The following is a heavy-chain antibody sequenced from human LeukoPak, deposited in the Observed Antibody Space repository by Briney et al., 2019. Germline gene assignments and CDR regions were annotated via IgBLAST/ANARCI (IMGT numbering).Heavy chain of an antibody. CDR2: IKQDESEK. J-gene: IGHJ6*02. CDR1: GFSFSNYW. V-gene: IGHV3-7*03. Sequence: GGSLRLSCTASGFSFSNYWMSWVRQAPGKGLEWVASIKQDESEKYYVDSVKGRFTTSRDNAKSSLYLQMNALRGEDTAVYYCARGSGTITMVRGVFYGMDVWGQGTTVTVSS. D-gene: IGHD3-10*01. CDR3: ARGSGTITMVRGVFYGMDV.